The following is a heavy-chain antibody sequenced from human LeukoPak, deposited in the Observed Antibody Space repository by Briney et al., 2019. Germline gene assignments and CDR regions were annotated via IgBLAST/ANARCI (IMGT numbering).Heavy chain of an antibody. CDR3: ARFVLRYFDWLSYYYMDV. D-gene: IGHD3-9*01. V-gene: IGHV3-48*03. CDR2: ISSSGSTI. J-gene: IGHJ6*03. CDR1: GFTFSSYE. Sequence: PGGSLRLSCAASGFTFSSYEMNWVRQAPGKGLEWVSYISSSGSTIYYADSVKGRFTISRDNAKNSLYLQMNSLRAEDTAVYYCARFVLRYFDWLSYYYMDVWGKGTTVTISS.